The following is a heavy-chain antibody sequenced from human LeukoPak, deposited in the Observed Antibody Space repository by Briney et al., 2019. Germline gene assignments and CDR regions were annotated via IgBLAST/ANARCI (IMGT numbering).Heavy chain of an antibody. Sequence: PGGSLRLSCAAYGFTFSSYGMHWVRQAPGKGLEWVAFIRYDGSNKYYADSVKGRFTISRDNSKNTLYLQMNSLRAEDTAVYYCARVKASYGDYGHYYYYYMDVWGKGTTVTVSS. CDR1: GFTFSSYG. CDR2: IRYDGSNK. D-gene: IGHD4-17*01. CDR3: ARVKASYGDYGHYYYYYMDV. J-gene: IGHJ6*03. V-gene: IGHV3-30*02.